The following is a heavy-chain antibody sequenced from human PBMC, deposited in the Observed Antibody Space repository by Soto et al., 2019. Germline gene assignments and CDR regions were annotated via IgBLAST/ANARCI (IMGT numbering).Heavy chain of an antibody. CDR1: GFRFSSYA. CDR3: AKRSVLYV. CDR2: IRMSAVSL. D-gene: IGHD3-16*01. Sequence: PXGTLLITCLAYGFRFSSYAMSGVRQSPGKGLEWVSAIRMSAVSLYYAYSVKGRFTIARDNSKNTLYIQMNSLRDDYTAVYYFAKRSVLYVWGLGTTVTV. V-gene: IGHV3-23*01. J-gene: IGHJ6*02.